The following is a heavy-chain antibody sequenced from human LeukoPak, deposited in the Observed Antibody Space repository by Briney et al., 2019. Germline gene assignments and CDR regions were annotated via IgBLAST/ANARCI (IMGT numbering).Heavy chain of an antibody. CDR2: INHSGST. J-gene: IGHJ4*02. V-gene: IGHV4-61*09. CDR3: ARRGIAFDY. Sequence: SETLSLTCTVSGGSISSGSYYWSWIRQPAGKGLEWIGEINHSGSTNYNPSLKSRVTISVDTSKNQFSLKLSSVTAADTAVYYCARRGIAFDYWGQGTLVTVSS. CDR1: GGSISSGSYY. D-gene: IGHD6-13*01.